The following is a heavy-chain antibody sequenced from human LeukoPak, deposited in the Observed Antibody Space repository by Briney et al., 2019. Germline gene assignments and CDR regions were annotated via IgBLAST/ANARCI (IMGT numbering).Heavy chain of an antibody. D-gene: IGHD2-21*02. Sequence: ASVKVSCKASGYTFTGYYMHWVRQAPGQGLEWMGWINPNSGGTNYAQKFQGRVTMTRDTSISTAYMELSRLRSDDTAVYYCARRLNDVEGRNWFDPWGQGTLVTVSS. CDR3: ARRLNDVEGRNWFDP. CDR2: INPNSGGT. V-gene: IGHV1-2*02. CDR1: GYTFTGYY. J-gene: IGHJ5*02.